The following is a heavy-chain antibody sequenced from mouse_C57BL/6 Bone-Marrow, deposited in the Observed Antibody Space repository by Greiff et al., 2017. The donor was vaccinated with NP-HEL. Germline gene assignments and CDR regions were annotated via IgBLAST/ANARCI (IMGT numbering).Heavy chain of an antibody. D-gene: IGHD1-1*01. CDR2: IWPGGGT. Sequence: VQLKESGPGLVAPSQSLSITCTVSGFSLTSYAISWVRQPPGKGLEWLGVIWPGGGTNYNSALKSRLSISKDNSKSQVFLKMNSVQTDDTARYYCARKGYYGSEFDYWGQGTTLTVSS. CDR3: ARKGYYGSEFDY. CDR1: GFSLTSYA. V-gene: IGHV2-9-1*01. J-gene: IGHJ2*01.